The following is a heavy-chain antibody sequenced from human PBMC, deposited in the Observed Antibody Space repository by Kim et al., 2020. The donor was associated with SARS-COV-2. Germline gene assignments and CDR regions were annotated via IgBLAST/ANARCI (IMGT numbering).Heavy chain of an antibody. CDR1: GGSISSYY. CDR3: ARRNYYGNWFDP. D-gene: IGHD3-10*01. J-gene: IGHJ5*02. V-gene: IGHV4-59*01. Sequence: SETLSLTCTVSGGSISSYYWSWIRQPPGKGLEWIGYIYYSGSTNYNPSLKSRVTISVDTSKNQFSLKLSSVTAADTAVYYCARRNYYGNWFDPWGQGTLVTVSS. CDR2: IYYSGST.